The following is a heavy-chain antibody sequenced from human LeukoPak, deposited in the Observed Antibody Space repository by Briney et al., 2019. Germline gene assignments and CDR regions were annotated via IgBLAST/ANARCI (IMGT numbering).Heavy chain of an antibody. CDR2: IYTSGTT. V-gene: IGHV4-61*02. J-gene: IGHJ5*02. CDR3: ARDRLPNWFDL. CDR1: GGSISSSSYY. D-gene: IGHD4-11*01. Sequence: SETLSLTCTVSGGSISSSSYYWSWIRQPAGKGLEWIGRIYTSGTTKYNPSLKSRVTMSVDTSKNQFSLKLSSVTAADTAVYYCARDRLPNWFDLWGQGTLVTVSS.